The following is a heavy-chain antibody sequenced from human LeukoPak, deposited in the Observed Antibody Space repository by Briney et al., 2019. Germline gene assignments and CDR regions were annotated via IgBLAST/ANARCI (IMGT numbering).Heavy chain of an antibody. Sequence: SSQTLSLTCTVSGGSISSGSYYWSWIRQPAGKGLEWIGRIYTSGSTNYNPSLKSRVTISVDTSKNQFSLKLSSVTAADTAVYYCARDTLGYCSSTSCPGDYYYYYMDVWGKGTTVTVSS. J-gene: IGHJ6*03. CDR3: ARDTLGYCSSTSCPGDYYYYYMDV. CDR2: IYTSGST. V-gene: IGHV4-61*02. D-gene: IGHD2-2*01. CDR1: GGSISSGSYY.